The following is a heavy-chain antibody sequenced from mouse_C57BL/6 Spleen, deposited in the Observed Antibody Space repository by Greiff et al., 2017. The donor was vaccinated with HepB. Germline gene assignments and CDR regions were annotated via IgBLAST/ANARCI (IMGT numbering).Heavy chain of an antibody. V-gene: IGHV5-4*01. CDR1: GFTFSSYA. Sequence: EVQLVESGGGLVKPGGSLKLSCAASGFTFSSYAMSWVRQTPEKRLEWVATISDGGSYTYYPDNVKGRFTISRDNAKNNLYLQMSHLKSEDTAMYYCARATVVARGYFDYWGQGTTLTVSS. D-gene: IGHD1-1*01. CDR2: ISDGGSYT. J-gene: IGHJ2*01. CDR3: ARATVVARGYFDY.